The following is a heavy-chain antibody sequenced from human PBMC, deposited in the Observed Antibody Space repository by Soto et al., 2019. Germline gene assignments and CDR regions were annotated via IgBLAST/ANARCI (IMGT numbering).Heavy chain of an antibody. V-gene: IGHV1-2*04. CDR1: GYTFTGYY. D-gene: IGHD3-3*01. CDR3: ARAPYDFWSGYYGDSYYFDY. CDR2: INPNSGGT. J-gene: IGHJ4*02. Sequence: ASVKVSCKDSGYTFTGYYMHWVRQAPGQGLEGMGWINPNSGGTNYEQKFQGWVTMTRDTSISTAYMELSRLRSDDTAVYYCARAPYDFWSGYYGDSYYFDYWGQGTLVTVSS.